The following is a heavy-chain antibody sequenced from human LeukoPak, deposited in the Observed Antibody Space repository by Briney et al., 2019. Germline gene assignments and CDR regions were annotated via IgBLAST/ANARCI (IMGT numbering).Heavy chain of an antibody. CDR3: AKVLLWFGEPQGY. D-gene: IGHD3-10*01. V-gene: IGHV3-23*01. CDR2: ISGSGGST. J-gene: IGHJ4*02. Sequence: GGSLRLSCAASGFTFSSYAMSWVRQAPGKGLEWVSAISGSGGSTYYADSVKGRFTISRDNSKDTLYLQMSSLRAEDTAVYYCAKVLLWFGEPQGYWGQGTLVTVSS. CDR1: GFTFSSYA.